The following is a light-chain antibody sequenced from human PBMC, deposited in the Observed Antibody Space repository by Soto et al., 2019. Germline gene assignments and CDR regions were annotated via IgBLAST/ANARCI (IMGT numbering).Light chain of an antibody. CDR3: SSYGSSLSGYV. Sequence: QSVLTQPPSVSGAPGQRVTISCTGSSSNIGAGYDVHWYQQLPATAPKLLIYGNSNRPSGVPDRLSGSTSGTSASLAITGLQADEEADDYCSSYGSSLSGYVFGTGTKVTVL. J-gene: IGLJ1*01. CDR1: SSNIGAGYD. CDR2: GNS. V-gene: IGLV1-40*01.